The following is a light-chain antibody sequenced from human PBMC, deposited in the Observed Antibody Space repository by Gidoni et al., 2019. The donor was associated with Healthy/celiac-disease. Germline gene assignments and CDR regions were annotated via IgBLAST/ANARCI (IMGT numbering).Light chain of an antibody. J-gene: IGKJ2*01. CDR3: QPYNSYSRT. V-gene: IGKV1-5*03. Sequence: DIQMTQSPSTLSASVGDRVTITCRASQSISRWLAWYPQKPGKAPKLLIYKASSLESGVPSRFSGSGSGPEFTLTISSLQPDDFATYYCQPYNSYSRTFGQGTKLEIK. CDR1: QSISRW. CDR2: KAS.